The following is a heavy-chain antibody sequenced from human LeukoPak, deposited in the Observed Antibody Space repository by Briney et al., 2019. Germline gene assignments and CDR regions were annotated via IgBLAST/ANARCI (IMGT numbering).Heavy chain of an antibody. CDR2: IYYSGST. CDR1: GGSISSGGYY. V-gene: IGHV4-31*03. D-gene: IGHD3-10*01. Sequence: TTSETLSLTCTVSGGSISSGGYYWSWIRQHPGKGLEWIGYIYYSGSTYYNPSLKSRVTISVDTSKNQFSLKLSSVTAADTAVYYCARGRMVRGGFWSPFGAPFQHWGQGTLVTVSS. CDR3: ARGRMVRGGFWSPFGAPFQH. J-gene: IGHJ1*01.